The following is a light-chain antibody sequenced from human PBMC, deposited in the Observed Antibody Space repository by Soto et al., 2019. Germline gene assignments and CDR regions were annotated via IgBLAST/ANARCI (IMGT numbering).Light chain of an antibody. V-gene: IGKV2-28*01. CDR2: LGS. CDR1: ESLLHSIGYNY. CDR3: MQGLETPT. J-gene: IGKJ1*01. Sequence: IVMTQSPLSLSVTPGEPASISCRSSESLLHSIGYNYLDWYLQKPGQSPQLLIYLGSNRASGVPDRFSGSGSGRDFTLKISRVEADVVGVYYCMQGLETPTFGQGTKVEIK.